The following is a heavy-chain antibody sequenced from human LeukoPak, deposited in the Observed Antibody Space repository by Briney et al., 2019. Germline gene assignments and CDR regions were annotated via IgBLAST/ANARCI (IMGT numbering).Heavy chain of an antibody. CDR2: MNPNSGNT. Sequence: GASVKVSCKASGGTFSSYAISWVRQATGQGLEWMGWMNPNSGNTGYAQKFQGRVTITRNTSISTAYMELSSLRSEDTAVYYCARVYAVGANAFDTWGQGTMVTVSS. D-gene: IGHD1-26*01. J-gene: IGHJ3*02. CDR3: ARVYAVGANAFDT. CDR1: GGTFSSYA. V-gene: IGHV1-8*03.